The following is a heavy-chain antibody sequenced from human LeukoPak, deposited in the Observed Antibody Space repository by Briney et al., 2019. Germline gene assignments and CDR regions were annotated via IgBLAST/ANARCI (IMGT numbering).Heavy chain of an antibody. CDR2: IYNSGST. D-gene: IGHD1-26*01. V-gene: IGHV4-59*08. J-gene: IGHJ3*02. CDR3: ARLFWGSTIVGVFDI. Sequence: SETLSLTCTVSGGSISGSYWSWIRQPPGKGLEWIGYIYNSGSTNYNPSLKSRVTISVDTSKNQFSLKLSSVTAADTALYYCARLFWGSTIVGVFDIWGQGTMVTVSS. CDR1: GGSISGSY.